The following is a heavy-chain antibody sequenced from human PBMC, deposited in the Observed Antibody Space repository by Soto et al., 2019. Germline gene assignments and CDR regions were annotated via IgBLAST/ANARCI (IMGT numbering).Heavy chain of an antibody. D-gene: IGHD6-19*01. V-gene: IGHV1-18*01. J-gene: IGHJ1*01. Sequence: QVQLVQSGAEVKKPGASVKVSCKASGYTFTSYGISWVRQAPGQGLEWMGWISAYNGNTNYAQKLQGRATMTTDTSTSTAYMELRSLRSDDTAVYYCARDEGGHIAVAGNYRFQHWGQGTLVTVSS. CDR3: ARDEGGHIAVAGNYRFQH. CDR2: ISAYNGNT. CDR1: GYTFTSYG.